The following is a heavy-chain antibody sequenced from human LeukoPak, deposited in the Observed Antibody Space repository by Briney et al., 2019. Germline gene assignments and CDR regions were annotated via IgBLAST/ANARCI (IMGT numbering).Heavy chain of an antibody. J-gene: IGHJ4*02. V-gene: IGHV3-23*01. CDR1: GFTFSSYA. D-gene: IGHD3-22*01. CDR2: ISTSGESA. CDR3: AKDRGSGYHYFDY. Sequence: PGGSLRFSCPVSGFTFSSYAMSWVRQAPGRGLVWVSVISTSGESAYYADSVKGRLTISRDNSKNTLYLQMNSLRAEDTAVYYCAKDRGSGYHYFDYWGQGTLVTVSS.